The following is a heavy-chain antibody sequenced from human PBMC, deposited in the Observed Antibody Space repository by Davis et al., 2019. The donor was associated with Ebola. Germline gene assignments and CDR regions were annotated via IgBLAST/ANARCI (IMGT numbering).Heavy chain of an antibody. CDR3: ARVDYGDYALFDY. CDR2: IKQDGSEK. J-gene: IGHJ4*02. D-gene: IGHD4-17*01. V-gene: IGHV3-7*01. Sequence: GESLKISCAASGFTFSSYWMSWVRQAPGKGLEWVANIKQDGSEKYYVDFVKGRFTISRDNSKNALYLQMNSLRAEDTAVYYCARVDYGDYALFDYWGQGTLVTVSS. CDR1: GFTFSSYW.